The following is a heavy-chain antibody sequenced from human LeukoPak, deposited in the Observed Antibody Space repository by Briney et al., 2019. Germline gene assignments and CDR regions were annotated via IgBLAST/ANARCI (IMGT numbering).Heavy chain of an antibody. J-gene: IGHJ5*02. V-gene: IGHV4-59*01. CDR2: IYYSGST. Sequence: PSETLSLTCTVSGGSISSYYWSWIRQPPGKGLEGIGYIYYSGSTNYNPSLKSRVTISVDTSKNQFSLKLSSVTAVDTAVYYCARAIWGSSWYWFDPWGQGTLVTVSS. CDR1: GGSISSYY. CDR3: ARAIWGSSWYWFDP. D-gene: IGHD6-13*01.